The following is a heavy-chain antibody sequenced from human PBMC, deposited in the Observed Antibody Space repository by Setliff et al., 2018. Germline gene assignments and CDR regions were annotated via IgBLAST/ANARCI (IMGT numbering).Heavy chain of an antibody. J-gene: IGHJ4*02. V-gene: IGHV1-24*01. CDR3: ATETGGSGYYY. Sequence: ASVKVSCKASGYTFTGYYMHWVRQAPGQGLEWMGGFDPEDGETIYAQKFQGRVTMTEDTSTDTAYMELSSLRSEDTAVYYCATETGGSGYYYWGQGTLVTVSS. CDR1: GYTFTGYY. D-gene: IGHD3-22*01. CDR2: FDPEDGET.